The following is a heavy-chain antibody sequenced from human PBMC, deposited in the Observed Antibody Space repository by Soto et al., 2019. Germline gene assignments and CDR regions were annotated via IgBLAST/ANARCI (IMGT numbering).Heavy chain of an antibody. Sequence: SETLSLTCTVSGGSISSYYWSWIRQPPGKGLEWIGYIYYSGSTNYNPSLKSRVTISVDTSKNQFSLKLSSVTAADTAVYYCARVGLTVAAHPSSRKHRHPYYFDYWGQGTLVTVSS. CDR3: ARVGLTVAAHPSSRKHRHPYYFDY. V-gene: IGHV4-59*01. CDR2: IYYSGST. J-gene: IGHJ4*02. CDR1: GGSISSYY. D-gene: IGHD6-19*01.